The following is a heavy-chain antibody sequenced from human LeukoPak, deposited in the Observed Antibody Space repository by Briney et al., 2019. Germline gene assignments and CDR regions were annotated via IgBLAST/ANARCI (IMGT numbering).Heavy chain of an antibody. D-gene: IGHD2-2*01. CDR1: GGSFSGYY. Sequence: PSGTLSLTCAVYGGSFSGYYWSWIRQPPGKGLEWIGEINHSGSTNYNPSLKSRVTISVDTSKNQFSLKLSSVTAADTAAYYCARGRSKYCSSTSCYQPTNYYYYYGMDVWGQGTTVTVSS. J-gene: IGHJ6*02. V-gene: IGHV4-34*01. CDR3: ARGRSKYCSSTSCYQPTNYYYYYGMDV. CDR2: INHSGST.